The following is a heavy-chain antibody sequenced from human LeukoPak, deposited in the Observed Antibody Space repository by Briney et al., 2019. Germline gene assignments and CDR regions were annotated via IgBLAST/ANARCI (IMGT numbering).Heavy chain of an antibody. CDR2: NSGSGDST. Sequence: GGSLRLSCAASGFTFSSYAMSWVRQAPGKGLEWVPANSGSGDSTYYADSVKGRFTISRDNSRNTLYLQMNDLRAEDTAVYYCAKPCRSGLSPFDAFDIWGQGTMVTVSS. CDR3: AKPCRSGLSPFDAFDI. CDR1: GFTFSSYA. D-gene: IGHD6-19*01. J-gene: IGHJ3*02. V-gene: IGHV3-23*01.